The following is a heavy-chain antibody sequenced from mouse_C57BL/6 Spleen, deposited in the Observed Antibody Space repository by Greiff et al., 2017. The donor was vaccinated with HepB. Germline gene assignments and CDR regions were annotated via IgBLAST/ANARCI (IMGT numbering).Heavy chain of an antibody. CDR1: GYTFTGYW. V-gene: IGHV1-9*01. CDR2: ILPGSGST. CDR3: ARRPITTVVATEYFDV. Sequence: VQLQESGAELMKPGASVKLSCKATGYTFTGYWIEWVKQRPGHGLEWIGEILPGSGSTNYNEKFKGKATFTADTSSNTAYMQLSSLTTEDSAIYYCARRPITTVVATEYFDVWGTGTTVTVSS. J-gene: IGHJ1*03. D-gene: IGHD1-1*01.